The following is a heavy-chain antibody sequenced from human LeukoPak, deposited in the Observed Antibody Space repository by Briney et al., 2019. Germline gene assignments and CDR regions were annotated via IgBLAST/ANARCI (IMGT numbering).Heavy chain of an antibody. CDR3: AREVGGGASDY. CDR1: GFTFSSYS. V-gene: IGHV3-48*01. D-gene: IGHD1-26*01. J-gene: IGHJ4*02. CDR2: ISSSSSTI. Sequence: GGSLRLSCAASGFTFSSYSMNWVRQAPGKGLEWVSHISSSSSTIYYADSVKGRFTISRDNAKNSMYLQMNSLRAEDTAVYYCAREVGGGASDYWGQGTLVTVSS.